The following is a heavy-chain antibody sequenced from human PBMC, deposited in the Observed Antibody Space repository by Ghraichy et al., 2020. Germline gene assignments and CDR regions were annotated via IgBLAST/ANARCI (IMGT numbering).Heavy chain of an antibody. V-gene: IGHV1-3*01. Sequence: ASVKVSCKASGYTFTSYAMHWVRQAPGQRLEWMGWINAGNGNTKYSQKFQGRVTITRDTSASTAYMELSSLRSEDTAVYYCARDRHGDYVFDLWGRGTLVTVSS. CDR3: ARDRHGDYVFDL. J-gene: IGHJ2*01. CDR1: GYTFTSYA. CDR2: INAGNGNT. D-gene: IGHD4-17*01.